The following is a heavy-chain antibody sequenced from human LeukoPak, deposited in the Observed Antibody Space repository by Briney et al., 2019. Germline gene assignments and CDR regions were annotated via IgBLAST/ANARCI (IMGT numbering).Heavy chain of an antibody. Sequence: GGSLRLSCAAPGFTFSRYSMNWVRQAPGKGLEWVSSISSSSSYIYYADSVKGRFTISRDNAKNSLYLQMNSLRAEDTAVYYCARDPATLGLSLDYWGQGTLVTVSS. J-gene: IGHJ4*02. CDR3: ARDPATLGLSLDY. V-gene: IGHV3-21*01. D-gene: IGHD3-22*01. CDR1: GFTFSRYS. CDR2: ISSSSSYI.